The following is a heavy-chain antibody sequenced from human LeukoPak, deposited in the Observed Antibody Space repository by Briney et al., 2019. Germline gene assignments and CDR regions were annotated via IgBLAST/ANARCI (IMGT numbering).Heavy chain of an antibody. D-gene: IGHD4-17*01. CDR2: ISSSSSYI. CDR1: GFTFSSYS. Sequence: GSLRLSCAASGFTFSSYSMNWVHQAPGKGLEWVSSISSSSSYIYYADSVKGRFTISRDNAKNSLYLQMNSLRAEDTAVYYCAKRYGDYTSAFDYWGQGTLVTVSS. V-gene: IGHV3-21*01. CDR3: AKRYGDYTSAFDY. J-gene: IGHJ4*02.